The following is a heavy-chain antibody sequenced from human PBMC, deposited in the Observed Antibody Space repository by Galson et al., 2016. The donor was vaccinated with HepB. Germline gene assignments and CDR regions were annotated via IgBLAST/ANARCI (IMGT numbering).Heavy chain of an antibody. CDR1: GFTFSNYW. CDR3: ARGGATPGQRLDNWFDP. D-gene: IGHD3-9*01. V-gene: IGHV3-7*03. Sequence: SLRLSCAASGFTFSNYWMSWVRQAPGEGLEWLAYIKQAGTQKYYVDSVQGRFTISRDNAQNSLYLQMNSLRAEDTAFYYCARGGATPGQRLDNWFDPCGQGTLVSVSS. J-gene: IGHJ5*02. CDR2: IKQAGTQK.